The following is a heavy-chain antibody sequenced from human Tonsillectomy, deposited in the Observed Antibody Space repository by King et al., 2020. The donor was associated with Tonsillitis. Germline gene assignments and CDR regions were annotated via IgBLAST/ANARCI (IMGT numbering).Heavy chain of an antibody. CDR3: ARDLDYYGSGRLGH. V-gene: IGHV3-11*06. J-gene: IGHJ1*01. D-gene: IGHD3-10*01. CDR2: ISSTSNYT. CDR1: GFTFSDYY. Sequence: VQLVESGGGLVKPGGSLRLSCAASGFTFSDYYMTWIRQAPGKGLEWISYISSTSNYTDYSDSVRGRFTIFRDNAKNSLYLQMNSLRAEDTAVYYCARDLDYYGSGRLGHWGQGTLVTVSS.